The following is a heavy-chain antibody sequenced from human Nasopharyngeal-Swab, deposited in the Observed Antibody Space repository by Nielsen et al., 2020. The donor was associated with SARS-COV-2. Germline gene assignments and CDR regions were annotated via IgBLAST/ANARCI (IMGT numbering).Heavy chain of an antibody. D-gene: IGHD3-3*01. V-gene: IGHV1-2*02. Sequence: ASVKVSCKASGYTFTGYYMHWVRQAPGQGLEWMGWINPNSGGTNYAQKFQGRVTMTRDTSISTAYMGLSRLRSDDTAVYYCAREDWKGFWDGVVISDAFDIWGQGTMVTVSS. CDR1: GYTFTGYY. J-gene: IGHJ3*02. CDR3: AREDWKGFWDGVVISDAFDI. CDR2: INPNSGGT.